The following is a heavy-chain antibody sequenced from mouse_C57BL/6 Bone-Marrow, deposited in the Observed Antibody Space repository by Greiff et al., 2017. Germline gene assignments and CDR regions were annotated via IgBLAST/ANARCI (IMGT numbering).Heavy chain of an antibody. J-gene: IGHJ2*01. CDR3: ARRGDYGSSSYYFDY. D-gene: IGHD1-1*01. CDR1: GYTFTSYW. V-gene: IGHV1-55*01. Sequence: QVQLQQPGAELVKPGASVKMSCKASGYTFTSYWITWVKQRPGQGLEWIGDIYPGSGSTNYNEKFKSKATLTVDTSSSTAYMQLSSLTSEDSAVYYCARRGDYGSSSYYFDYWGQGTTLTVSS. CDR2: IYPGSGST.